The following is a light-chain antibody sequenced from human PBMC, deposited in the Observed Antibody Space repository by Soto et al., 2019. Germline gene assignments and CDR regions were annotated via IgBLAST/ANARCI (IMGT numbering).Light chain of an antibody. CDR1: QSISTW. CDR2: DAS. Sequence: DIQMTQSPSTLSASVGDRVTITCRASQSISTWLAWYQQKPGKAPKLQIYDASVLESGVPSRFSGSGSGTEFTLTISSLQPDDFASYYCQKYNTYERTFGQGTKVEIK. CDR3: QKYNTYERT. V-gene: IGKV1-5*01. J-gene: IGKJ1*01.